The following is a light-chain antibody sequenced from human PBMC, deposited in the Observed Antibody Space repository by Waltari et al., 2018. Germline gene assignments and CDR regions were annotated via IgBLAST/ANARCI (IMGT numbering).Light chain of an antibody. Sequence: QSVLTQPPSVSGPPGHVITSSCTGTTPNSRAASDVHWYLQLPGTAPKLLILGNNNRPSGVPDRFSASKSDTSASLAITGLQAEDEADYYCQSYDSSLSGVLFGGVTKLTVL. CDR2: GNN. CDR1: TPNSRAASD. V-gene: IGLV1-40*01. J-gene: IGLJ2*01. CDR3: QSYDSSLSGVL.